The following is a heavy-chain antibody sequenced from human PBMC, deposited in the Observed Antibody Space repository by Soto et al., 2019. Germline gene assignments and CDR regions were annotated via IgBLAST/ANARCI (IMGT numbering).Heavy chain of an antibody. CDR1: GGSISSYY. J-gene: IGHJ6*02. CDR3: ARKRYPSSYYYYGMDV. Sequence: SETLSLTCTVSGGSISSYYWSWIRQPPGKGLEWIGYIYYSGSTNYNPSLKSRVTISVDTSKNQFSLKLSSVTAADTAVYYCARKRYPSSYYYYGMDVWGQGTTVTVS. D-gene: IGHD3-16*01. V-gene: IGHV4-59*01. CDR2: IYYSGST.